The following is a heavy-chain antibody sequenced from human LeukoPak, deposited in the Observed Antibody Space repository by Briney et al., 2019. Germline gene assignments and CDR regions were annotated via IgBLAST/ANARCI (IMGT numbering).Heavy chain of an antibody. CDR1: GFTFTHYN. D-gene: IGHD2-21*01. J-gene: IGHJ4*02. V-gene: IGHV3-43*01. CDR2: INWDGSSS. Sequence: GGSLRLSCAASGFTFTHYNMYWVRQPPGKGLEWVSLINWDGSSSYYADSVKGRFTISRDNSKNTLYLQMNSLRAEDTAVYYCTIPPQSGDYWGQGTLVTVSS. CDR3: TIPPQSGDY.